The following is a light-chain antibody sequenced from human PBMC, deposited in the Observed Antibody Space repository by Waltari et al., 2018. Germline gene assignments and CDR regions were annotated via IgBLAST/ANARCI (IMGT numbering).Light chain of an antibody. V-gene: IGLV2-14*01. CDR2: DVS. CDR3: SSQSSNNVVL. J-gene: IGLJ2*01. Sequence: QSALTQPASVSGSPGQSVTTFCTGTSNDVGGYNSVSCYQEHPGQPPRVIIYDVSDRPSGVSDRFSASKSGNTASLTISGLQAEDEADYYCSSQSSNNVVLFGGGTKLTVL. CDR1: SNDVGGYNS.